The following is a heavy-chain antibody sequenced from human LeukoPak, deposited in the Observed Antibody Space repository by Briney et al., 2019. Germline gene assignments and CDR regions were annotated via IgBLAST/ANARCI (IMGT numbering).Heavy chain of an antibody. CDR1: DYSISSGYGYY. Sequence: SETLSLTCTVSDYSISSGYGYYWGWIRQPPGKGLEWIGNIYHSGITYYTQFNSSLKSRVTISIDTSKNQFSLKLSSLTAADTAVYYCARDGYGDPAGAFDIWGQGTMVTVSS. D-gene: IGHD4-17*01. J-gene: IGHJ3*02. CDR2: IYHSGIT. CDR3: ARDGYGDPAGAFDI. V-gene: IGHV4-38-2*02.